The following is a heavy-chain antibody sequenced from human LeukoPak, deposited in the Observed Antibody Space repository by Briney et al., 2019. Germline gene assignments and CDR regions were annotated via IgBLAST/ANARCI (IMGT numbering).Heavy chain of an antibody. J-gene: IGHJ6*02. Sequence: SETLSLTCAVYGGSFSGYYWSWIRQPPGKGLEWIGEINHSGSTNYNPSLKSRVTISVDTSKNQFSLKLSSVTAADTAVYYCARGGSGPRSKRVGMDVWGQGTTVTVSS. D-gene: IGHD2-15*01. CDR1: GGSFSGYY. CDR3: ARGGSGPRSKRVGMDV. CDR2: INHSGST. V-gene: IGHV4-34*01.